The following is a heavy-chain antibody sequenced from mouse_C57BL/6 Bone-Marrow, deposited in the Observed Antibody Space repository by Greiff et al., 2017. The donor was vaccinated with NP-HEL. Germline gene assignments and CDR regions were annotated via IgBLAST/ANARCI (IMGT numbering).Heavy chain of an antibody. V-gene: IGHV1-9*01. CDR2: ILPGSGST. Sequence: LVESGAELMKPGASVKLSCKATGYTFTGYWIEWVKQRPGHGLEWIGEILPGSGSTNYNEKFKGKATFTANTSSNTAYLQLSSLTTEDSAIYYCASIYYYGSSYVPYAMDYWGQGTSVTVSS. D-gene: IGHD1-1*01. J-gene: IGHJ4*01. CDR1: GYTFTGYW. CDR3: ASIYYYGSSYVPYAMDY.